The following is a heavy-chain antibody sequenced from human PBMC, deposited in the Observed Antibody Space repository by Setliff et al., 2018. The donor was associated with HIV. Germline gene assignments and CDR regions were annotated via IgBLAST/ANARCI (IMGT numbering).Heavy chain of an antibody. CDR3: AKTTPSSIRYPYCYYMDV. J-gene: IGHJ6*03. D-gene: IGHD6-13*01. V-gene: IGHV3-30*02. Sequence: PGGSLRLSCPASGFTFSSYGMHWVRQAPGKGLEWVAFIRYDGSEKYYIESVKGRFTISRDNSKKMLYLQMNSLRAEDTAVYYCAKTTPSSIRYPYCYYMDVWGKGTTVTVSS. CDR2: IRYDGSEK. CDR1: GFTFSSYG.